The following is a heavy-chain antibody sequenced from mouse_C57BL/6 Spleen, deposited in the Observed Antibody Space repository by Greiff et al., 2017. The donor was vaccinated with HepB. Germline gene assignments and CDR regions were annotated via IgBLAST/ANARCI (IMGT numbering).Heavy chain of an antibody. CDR2: IDPETGGT. D-gene: IGHD1-1*01. J-gene: IGHJ3*01. CDR1: GYTFTDYE. CDR3: TGYYGSSPWFAY. V-gene: IGHV1-15*01. Sequence: QVHVKQSGAELVRPGASVTLSCKASGYTFTDYEMHWVKQTPVHGLEWIGAIDPETGGTAYNQKFKGKAILTADKSSSTAYMELRSLTSEDSAVYYCTGYYGSSPWFAYWGQGTLVTVSA.